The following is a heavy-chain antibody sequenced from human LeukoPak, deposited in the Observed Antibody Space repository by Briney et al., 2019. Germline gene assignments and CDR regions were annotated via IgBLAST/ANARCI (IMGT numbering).Heavy chain of an antibody. V-gene: IGHV4-30-2*01. CDR2: ICHSGST. J-gene: IGHJ4*02. D-gene: IGHD4-17*01. CDR1: GGSISSGGYS. Sequence: SETLSLTCAVSGGSISSGGYSWSWIRQPPGKGLEWIGYICHSGSTYYYPSLKSRVTISVDRSKNQFSLKLSSVTAADTAVYYCARQRLRREGGYFDYWGQGTLVTVSS. CDR3: ARQRLRREGGYFDY.